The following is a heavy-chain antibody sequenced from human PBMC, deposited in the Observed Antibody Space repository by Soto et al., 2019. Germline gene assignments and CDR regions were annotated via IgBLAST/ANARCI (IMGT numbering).Heavy chain of an antibody. D-gene: IGHD2-8*01. J-gene: IGHJ5*02. CDR1: GGTFSSYA. CDR3: ARGSPYCTNGVCNNWFDP. Sequence: ASVKVSCKASGGTFSSYAISWVRQAPGQGLEWMGGIIPIFGTANYAQKFQGRVTITADESTSTAYMELSSLRSEDTAVYYCARGSPYCTNGVCNNWFDPWGQGTLVTVS. V-gene: IGHV1-69*13. CDR2: IIPIFGTA.